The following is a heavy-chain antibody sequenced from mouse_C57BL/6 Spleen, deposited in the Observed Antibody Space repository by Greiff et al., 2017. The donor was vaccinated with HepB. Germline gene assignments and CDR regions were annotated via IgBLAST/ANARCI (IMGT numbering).Heavy chain of an antibody. CDR3: ARTRAY. CDR2: ILPGSGST. V-gene: IGHV1-9*01. CDR1: GYTFTGYW. J-gene: IGHJ3*01. Sequence: QVQLQQSGAELMKPGASVKLSCKATGYTFTGYWIEWVKQRPGHGLEWIGEILPGSGSTDYNSKFKGKATFTADPSTNTAYMQHSSLTTEDSAIYYCARTRAYWGQGTLVTVSA.